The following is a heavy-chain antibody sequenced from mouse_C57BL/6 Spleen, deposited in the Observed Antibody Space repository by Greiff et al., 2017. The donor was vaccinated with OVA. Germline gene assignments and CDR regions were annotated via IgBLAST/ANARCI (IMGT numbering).Heavy chain of an antibody. D-gene: IGHD2-4*01. CDR1: GYTFTDYE. CDR2: IDPETGGT. CDR3: LRQGTLYYYAMDY. Sequence: QVQLQQSGAELVRPGASVTLSCKASGYTFTDYEMHWVKQTPVHGLEWIGAIDPETGGTAYNQKFKGKAILTADKSSSTAYMELRSLTSEDSAVYWGLRQGTLYYYAMDYWGQGTSVTVSS. J-gene: IGHJ4*01. V-gene: IGHV1-15*01.